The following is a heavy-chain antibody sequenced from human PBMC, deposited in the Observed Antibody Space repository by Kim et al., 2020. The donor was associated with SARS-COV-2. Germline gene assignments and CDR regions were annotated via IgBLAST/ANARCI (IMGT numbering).Heavy chain of an antibody. J-gene: IGHJ6*02. D-gene: IGHD4-17*01. CDR3: ARANAVTTFFYYYYGMDV. Sequence: LKSRDTISVDTSKNQFSLKLSSVTAADTAVYYCARANAVTTFFYYYYGMDVWGQGTTVTVSS. V-gene: IGHV4-34*01.